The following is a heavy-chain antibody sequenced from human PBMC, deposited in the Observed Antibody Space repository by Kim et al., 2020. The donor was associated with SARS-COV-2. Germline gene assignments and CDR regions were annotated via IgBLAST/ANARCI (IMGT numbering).Heavy chain of an antibody. Sequence: GGSLRLSCAASGFTFSSYSMNWVRQAPGKGLEWVSAISNSSSYIYYADSVKGRFTISRDNAKNSLYLQMNSLRAEDTAVYYCASHSVAAHGDFDYWGKG. CDR2: ISNSSSYI. CDR1: GFTFSSYS. CDR3: ASHSVAAHGDFDY. D-gene: IGHD6-13*01. V-gene: IGHV3-21*01. J-gene: IGHJ4*02.